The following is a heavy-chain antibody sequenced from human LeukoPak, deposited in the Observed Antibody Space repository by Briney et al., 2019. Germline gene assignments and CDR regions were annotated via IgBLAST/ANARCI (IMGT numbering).Heavy chain of an antibody. CDR1: GFIFGSYA. Sequence: GGSLRLSGAASGFIFGSYAMSWVRQGPEKGLEWVSTISPSGSATYYADSVKGRFTISRDNSKSTLYLQMNSLRDEDTALYHCARDKSASSPREWFDPWGQGTVVTVSS. J-gene: IGHJ5*02. CDR3: ARDKSASSPREWFDP. D-gene: IGHD6-6*01. V-gene: IGHV3-23*01. CDR2: ISPSGSAT.